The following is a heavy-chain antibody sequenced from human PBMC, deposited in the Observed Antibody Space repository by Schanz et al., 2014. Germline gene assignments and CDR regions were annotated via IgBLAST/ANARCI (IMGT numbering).Heavy chain of an antibody. Sequence: QVQLVQSGAEVKKPGSSVKVSCKSSGGTFSSYAISWVRQAPGQGLEWMGRIIPILGIANYAQKFQGRVTITADKSSDTAYMELSSLRSEDTAVYYCARAPTAYCSDTSCLGTPFDYWGQGTLVTVSS. CDR1: GGTFSSYA. V-gene: IGHV1-69*02. D-gene: IGHD2-2*01. J-gene: IGHJ4*02. CDR2: IIPILGIA. CDR3: ARAPTAYCSDTSCLGTPFDY.